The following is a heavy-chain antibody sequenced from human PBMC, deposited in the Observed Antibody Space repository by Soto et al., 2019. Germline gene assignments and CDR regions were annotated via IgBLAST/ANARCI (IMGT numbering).Heavy chain of an antibody. CDR2: INHSGST. D-gene: IGHD2-8*02. CDR1: GGSFSDYY. Sequence: TSETLSLTCAVYGGSFSDYYWSWIRQPPGKGLEWIGEINHSGSTNYNPSLKSRVTMSVDTSKNQFSLKLSSVTAADTAVYYCTRGRRDILLIGWFDPWGQGTLVTVSS. CDR3: TRGRRDILLIGWFDP. V-gene: IGHV4-34*01. J-gene: IGHJ5*02.